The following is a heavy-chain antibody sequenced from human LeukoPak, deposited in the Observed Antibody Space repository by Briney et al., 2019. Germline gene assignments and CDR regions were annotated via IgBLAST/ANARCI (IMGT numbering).Heavy chain of an antibody. D-gene: IGHD5-18*01. CDR2: IKQDGSEK. V-gene: IGHV3-7*01. CDR3: ARVDTAMAPDY. CDR1: GFTFSSYW. Sequence: GGSLRLSCAASGFTFSSYWMSWVRQAPGKGLEWVADIKQDGSEKYYVDSVKGRFTISRDNAKNSLYLQMNSLRAEDTAVYYCARVDTAMAPDYWGQGTLVTVSS. J-gene: IGHJ4*02.